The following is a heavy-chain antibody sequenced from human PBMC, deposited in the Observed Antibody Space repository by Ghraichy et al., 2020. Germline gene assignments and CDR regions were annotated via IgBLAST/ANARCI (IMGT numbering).Heavy chain of an antibody. V-gene: IGHV3-23*01. D-gene: IGHD3-10*01. J-gene: IGHJ4*02. CDR1: GFTFSSYA. CDR3: ALSTGGITMVRGVIMDY. CDR2: ISGSGGST. Sequence: GGSLRLSCAASGFTFSSYAMSWVRQAPGKGLEWVSAISGSGGSTYYADSVKGRFTISRDNSKNTLYLQMNSLRAEDTAVYYCALSTGGITMVRGVIMDYWGQGTLVTVSS.